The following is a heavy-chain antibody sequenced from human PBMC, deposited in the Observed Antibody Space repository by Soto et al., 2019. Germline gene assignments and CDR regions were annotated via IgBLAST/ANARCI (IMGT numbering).Heavy chain of an antibody. D-gene: IGHD3-22*01. J-gene: IGHJ3*02. V-gene: IGHV1-58*01. CDR2: IVVGSGNT. CDR1: GFTFTISA. Sequence: SVKVSCKASGFTFTISAVQCVLQSLLQRLDWIGWIVVGSGNTNYAQKFQERVTITRDMSTSTAYMELSSLRSEDTAVYYCAADSYTYYYDSSEDAFDIWGQGTMVTVS. CDR3: AADSYTYYYDSSEDAFDI.